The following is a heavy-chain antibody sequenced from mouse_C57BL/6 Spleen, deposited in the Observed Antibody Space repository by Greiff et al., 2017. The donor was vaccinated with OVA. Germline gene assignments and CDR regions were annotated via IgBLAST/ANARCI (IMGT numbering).Heavy chain of an antibody. CDR1: GYTFTSYW. V-gene: IGHV1-61*01. D-gene: IGHD2-4*01. CDR3: ARGTMITPMDY. J-gene: IGHJ4*01. CDR2: IYPSDSET. Sequence: QVQLKQPGAELVRPGSSVKLSCKASGYTFTSYWMDWVKQRPGQGLEWIGNIYPSDSETHYNQKFKDKATLTVDKSSSTAYMQLSSLTSEDSAVYYCARGTMITPMDYWGQGTSVTVSS.